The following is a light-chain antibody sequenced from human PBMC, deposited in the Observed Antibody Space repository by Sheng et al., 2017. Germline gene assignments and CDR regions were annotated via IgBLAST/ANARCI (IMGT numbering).Light chain of an antibody. J-gene: IGLJ2*01. CDR3: YSATDNNWV. Sequence: SYDLTQPSSVSVSPGQTASITCSGDVLTQRYVRWFQQKPGQAPKLIIYRDSERGSGVPERFSGFSSGTTVTLTISGAQVDDEAEYFCYSATDNNWVFGGGTKLTVL. CDR2: RDS. V-gene: IGLV3-27*01. CDR1: VLTQRY.